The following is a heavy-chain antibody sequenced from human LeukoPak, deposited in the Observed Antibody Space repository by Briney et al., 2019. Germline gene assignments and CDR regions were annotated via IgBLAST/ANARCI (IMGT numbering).Heavy chain of an antibody. D-gene: IGHD1-20*01. CDR2: MNPKSGNT. CDR1: GYTFTSYD. Sequence: GASVTVSCKASGYTFTSYDINWVRQAAGQGGEGMGWMNPKSGNTGYAQKFQGRVTMTRNTSISTAYMELSSLRSEDTAVYYCARLINWNDDYYYYGMDVWGQGTTVTVSS. CDR3: ARLINWNDDYYYYGMDV. V-gene: IGHV1-8*01. J-gene: IGHJ6*02.